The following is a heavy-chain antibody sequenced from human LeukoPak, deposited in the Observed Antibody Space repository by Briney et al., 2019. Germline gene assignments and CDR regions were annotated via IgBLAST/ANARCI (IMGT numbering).Heavy chain of an antibody. Sequence: SETLSLTCAVYGGSFSGYYWSWIRQPPGKGLEWIGEINHSGSTNYNPSLKSRVTISVDTSKNQFSLKLSSVTAADTAVYYCARKQMTAVTPNWYFDLWGRGTLATVSS. J-gene: IGHJ2*01. D-gene: IGHD4-17*01. CDR3: ARKQMTAVTPNWYFDL. CDR2: INHSGST. V-gene: IGHV4-34*01. CDR1: GGSFSGYY.